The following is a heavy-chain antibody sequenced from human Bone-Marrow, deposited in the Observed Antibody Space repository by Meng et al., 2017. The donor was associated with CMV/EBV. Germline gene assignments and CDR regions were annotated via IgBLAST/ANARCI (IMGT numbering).Heavy chain of an antibody. Sequence: SETLSLTCTVSGGSISDYYWTWIRQPPGKGLEWIGYIFYTGSTNYNPSLKSRVTISVDTSKNQFSLQLSSVTAADTAVYYCARERRHFYGMDVWGQGTTVTVSS. CDR3: ARERRHFYGMDV. J-gene: IGHJ6*02. CDR2: IFYTGST. V-gene: IGHV4-59*01. CDR1: GGSISDYY.